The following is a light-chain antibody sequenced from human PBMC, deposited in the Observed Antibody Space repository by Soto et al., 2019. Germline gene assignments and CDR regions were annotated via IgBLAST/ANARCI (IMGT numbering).Light chain of an antibody. Sequence: QAVVTQEPSVTVSPGGTVTLTCGSSTGAVTSGHYPYWFQQKPGQAPRTLIYDTNNKHSWTPARFSGSLLGGKAALTLSGAQPEDDAEYYCLLSYTDEKVFGTATKVTVL. CDR1: TGAVTSGHY. CDR3: LLSYTDEKV. J-gene: IGLJ1*01. CDR2: DTN. V-gene: IGLV7-46*01.